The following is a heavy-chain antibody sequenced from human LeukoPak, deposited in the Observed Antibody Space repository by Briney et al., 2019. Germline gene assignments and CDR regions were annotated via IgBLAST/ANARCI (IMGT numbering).Heavy chain of an antibody. CDR3: ARGGVAKLGPLDL. J-gene: IGHJ5*02. D-gene: IGHD7-27*01. Sequence: ASVKVSCKASGYSFTSYYMHWVRQAPGQGLEWMGIFNPSDSSTSYAQKFQGRVTMTRDTSTSTVYMELSSLRSEDTAVYYCARGGVAKLGPLDLWGQGTLVTVSS. CDR1: GYSFTSYY. V-gene: IGHV1-46*01. CDR2: FNPSDSST.